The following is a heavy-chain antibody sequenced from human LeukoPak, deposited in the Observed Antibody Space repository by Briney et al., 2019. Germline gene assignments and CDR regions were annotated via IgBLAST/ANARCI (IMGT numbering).Heavy chain of an antibody. CDR3: ARVRGYSLFDY. J-gene: IGHJ4*02. Sequence: ASVKVSCKAFGYSFTSYYMHWVRQAPGQGLEWMGIIIPSGGTTSYAQRFQDRVTMTRDTSTSTVYMELSSLRSEDTAVYFCARVRGYSLFDYWGQGILVTVSS. CDR2: IIPSGGTT. V-gene: IGHV1-46*01. D-gene: IGHD5-18*01. CDR1: GYSFTSYY.